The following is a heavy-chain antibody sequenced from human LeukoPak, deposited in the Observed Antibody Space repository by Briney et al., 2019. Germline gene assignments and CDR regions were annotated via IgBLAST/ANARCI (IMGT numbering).Heavy chain of an antibody. J-gene: IGHJ4*02. D-gene: IGHD3-10*01. Sequence: GGSLRLSCAASGFTFSSYAMHWVRQAPGKGLEWVAVISYDGSNKYYADSVKGRFTISRDNSKSTLYLQMNSLRAEDTAAYYCARVRSITMVRGAIGLWGQGTLVTVSS. CDR2: ISYDGSNK. V-gene: IGHV3-30*04. CDR1: GFTFSSYA. CDR3: ARVRSITMVRGAIGL.